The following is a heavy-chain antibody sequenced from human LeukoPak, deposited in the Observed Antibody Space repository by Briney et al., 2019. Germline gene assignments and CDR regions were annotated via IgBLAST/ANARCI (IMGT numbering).Heavy chain of an antibody. CDR1: GGSFSGYY. CDR3: ARHPANWGWVYYFDY. Sequence: PSETLSLTCAVYGGSFSGYYWSWIRQPPGKGLEWIGEINHSGSTNYNPSLKSRVTISVDTSKNQFSLKLSSVTAADTAVYYCARHPANWGWVYYFDYWGQGTLVTVSS. J-gene: IGHJ4*02. D-gene: IGHD7-27*01. V-gene: IGHV4-34*01. CDR2: INHSGST.